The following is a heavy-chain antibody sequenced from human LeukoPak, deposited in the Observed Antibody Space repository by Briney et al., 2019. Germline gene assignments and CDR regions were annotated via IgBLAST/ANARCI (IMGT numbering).Heavy chain of an antibody. V-gene: IGHV3-43*02. CDR3: AKDPKGIVGAPFDY. J-gene: IGHJ4*02. Sequence: GGSLRLSCAASGFTFDDYAMHWVCHAPGKGLEWVSLISGDGGSTYYADSVKGRFTISRDNSKNSLYLQMNSLRTEDTALYYCAKDPKGIVGAPFDYWGQGTLVTVSS. CDR1: GFTFDDYA. D-gene: IGHD1-26*01. CDR2: ISGDGGST.